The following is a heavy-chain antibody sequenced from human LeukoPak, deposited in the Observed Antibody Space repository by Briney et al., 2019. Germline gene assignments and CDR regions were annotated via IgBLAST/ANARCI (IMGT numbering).Heavy chain of an antibody. CDR3: ARVPVPYSSSWYVVDY. J-gene: IGHJ4*02. CDR2: IYYSGST. Sequence: PSETLSLTCTVSGGSISSSSYYWGWIRQPPGKGLEWIGSIYYSGSTYYNPSLKSRVTISVDTSKNQFSLKLSSVTAADTAVYYCARVPVPYSSSWYVVDYWGQGTLVTVSS. CDR1: GGSISSSSYY. D-gene: IGHD6-13*01. V-gene: IGHV4-39*07.